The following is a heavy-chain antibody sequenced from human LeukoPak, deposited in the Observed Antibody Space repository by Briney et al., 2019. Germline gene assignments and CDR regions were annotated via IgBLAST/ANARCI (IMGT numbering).Heavy chain of an antibody. CDR2: INHSGST. CDR1: GGSFSGYY. CDR3: ARGVWNYYYYMDV. V-gene: IGHV4-34*01. D-gene: IGHD2-8*01. J-gene: IGHJ6*03. Sequence: SETLSLTCAVYGGSFSGYYWSWIRQPPGKGLEWIGEINHSGSTNYNPSLKSRVTISVDTSKNQFSLKLSSVTAADTAVYYCARGVWNYYYYMDVWGKGTTVTVSS.